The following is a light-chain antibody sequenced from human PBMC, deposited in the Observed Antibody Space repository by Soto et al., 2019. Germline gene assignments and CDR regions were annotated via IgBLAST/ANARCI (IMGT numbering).Light chain of an antibody. CDR2: EVT. CDR3: SSYAGSNSLI. Sequence: QSALTQPPSASGSPGQSVTISCAGGSIDVGGYDFVSWYQQHPGKAPKLMIYEVTKRPSGVPDRFSGSKSGTTASLTVSGLRAEDEAVYYCSSYAGSNSLIFGGGTKRTVL. CDR1: SIDVGGYDF. J-gene: IGLJ2*01. V-gene: IGLV2-8*01.